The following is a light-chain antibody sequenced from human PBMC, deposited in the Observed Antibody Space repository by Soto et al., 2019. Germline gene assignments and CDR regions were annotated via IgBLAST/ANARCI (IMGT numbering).Light chain of an antibody. CDR2: GTT. CDR1: PSNIGAGFD. J-gene: IGLJ3*02. V-gene: IGLV1-40*01. CDR3: QSYDTSLSGAWV. Sequence: QSVLTQPPSVSGAPGQRITISCTGSPSNIGAGFDVHWYQQFPGTAPKLLIYGTTSRPSGVPDRFSGSQSGTSASLAITGLQAGDEADYHCQSYDTSLSGAWVFGGGTKLTVL.